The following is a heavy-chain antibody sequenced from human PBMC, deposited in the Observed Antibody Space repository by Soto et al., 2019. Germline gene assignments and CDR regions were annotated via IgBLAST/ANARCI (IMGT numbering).Heavy chain of an antibody. J-gene: IGHJ4*02. V-gene: IGHV3-30*04. CDR3: VRDLGGYVHLWDKSNY. CDR1: GFRFSGFA. CDR2: ISFDGSEK. D-gene: IGHD5-18*01. Sequence: QVQLVESGGGVVQPGASLRLSCAASGFRFSGFAMHWVRQAPGKGLEWVAVISFDGSEKFYVDSVKGRFSISRDDFHSTVFLQMDSLRPEDTCVYYCVRDLGGYVHLWDKSNYWGQGTRVNVSS.